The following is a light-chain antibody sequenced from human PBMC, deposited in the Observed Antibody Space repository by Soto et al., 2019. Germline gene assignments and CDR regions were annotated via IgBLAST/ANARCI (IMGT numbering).Light chain of an antibody. CDR3: QQYHHWWT. Sequence: EIMVTQSPATLSVSPGERATLSCRASQSISSNLAWYQQKPGQAPRLFLYGASTRATGTPARFSGSGSGTEFTLTINSLQSEDFAVYYCQQYHHWWTFGQGTKLEIK. J-gene: IGKJ1*01. V-gene: IGKV3-15*01. CDR2: GAS. CDR1: QSISSN.